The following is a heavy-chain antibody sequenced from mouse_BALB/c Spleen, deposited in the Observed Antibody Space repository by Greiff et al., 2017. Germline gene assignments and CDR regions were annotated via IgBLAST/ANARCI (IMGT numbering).Heavy chain of an antibody. Sequence: EVHLVESGGGLVQPGGSRKLSCAASGFTFSSFGMHWVRQAPEKGLEWVAYISSGSSTIYYADTVKGRFTISRDNPKNTLFLQMTSLRSEDTAMYYCAREYGNYGYYAMDYWGQGTSVTVSS. CDR2: ISSGSSTI. V-gene: IGHV5-17*02. D-gene: IGHD2-10*02. CDR1: GFTFSSFG. CDR3: AREYGNYGYYAMDY. J-gene: IGHJ4*01.